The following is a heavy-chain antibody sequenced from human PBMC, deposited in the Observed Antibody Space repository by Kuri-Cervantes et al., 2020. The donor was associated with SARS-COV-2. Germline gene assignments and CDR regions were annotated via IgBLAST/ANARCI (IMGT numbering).Heavy chain of an antibody. CDR2: ISSSSSYI. CDR1: GFTFSSYS. V-gene: IGHV3-21*01. CDR3: ASQGAVY. J-gene: IGHJ4*02. D-gene: IGHD1-26*01. Sequence: GESLKISCAASGFTFSSYSMNWVRQAPGKGLEWVSSISSSSSYIYYADSVKGRFTISRDNAKNSLYLQMNSLRADDTAVYYCASQGAVYWGQGTLVTVSS.